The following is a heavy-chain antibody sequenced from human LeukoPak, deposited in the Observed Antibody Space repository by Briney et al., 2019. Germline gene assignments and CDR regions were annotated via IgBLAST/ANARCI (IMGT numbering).Heavy chain of an antibody. CDR3: ARSYCSSTSCYRYFDL. D-gene: IGHD2-2*02. J-gene: IGHJ2*01. CDR2: IYTSGST. Sequence: PSETLSLTCTVSGGSISSYYRSWIRQPAGKGLEWIGRIYTSGSTNYNPSLKSRVTMSVDTSKNQFSLKLSSVTAADTAVYYCARSYCSSTSCYRYFDLWGRGTLVTVSS. CDR1: GGSISSYY. V-gene: IGHV4-4*07.